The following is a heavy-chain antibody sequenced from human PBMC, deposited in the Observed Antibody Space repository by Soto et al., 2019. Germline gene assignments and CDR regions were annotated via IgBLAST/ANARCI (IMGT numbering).Heavy chain of an antibody. D-gene: IGHD4-4*01. J-gene: IGHJ3*02. V-gene: IGHV3-11*05. CDR1: GFSFRDYY. Sequence: PGGSLRLSCVASGFSFRDYYMSWIRQAPGKGLEWVSYVSATSTYTNYADSVVGRFTISRDNAKNSLYLQMNSLRAEDTAIYYCARVLETRDGYNNEGTDVFDILGHGKMVLVSS. CDR3: ARVLETRDGYNNEGTDVFDI. CDR2: VSATSTYT.